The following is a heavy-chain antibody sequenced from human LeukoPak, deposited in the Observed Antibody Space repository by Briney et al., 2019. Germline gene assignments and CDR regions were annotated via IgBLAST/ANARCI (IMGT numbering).Heavy chain of an antibody. D-gene: IGHD3-9*01. CDR3: ARVLRYFALDY. J-gene: IGHJ4*02. V-gene: IGHV4-34*01. CDR1: GGSFSGYY. Sequence: SETLSLTCAVYGGSFSGYYWSWIRQPPGKGLEWIGEINHSGSTNYNPSLKSRVIISVDTSKNQFSLKLSSVTAADTAVYYCARVLRYFALDYWGQGTLVTVSS. CDR2: INHSGST.